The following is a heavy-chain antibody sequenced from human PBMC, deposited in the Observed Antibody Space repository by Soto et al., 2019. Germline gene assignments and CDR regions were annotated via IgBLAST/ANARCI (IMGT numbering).Heavy chain of an antibody. CDR1: GGSIISASYS. CDR3: AREDAARIELWFDA. Sequence: LSLTCAVSGGSIISASYSWNWIRQSPGRGLEWIGHIYSSGSTYYNPSLKSRVSISVDTSNNQFSLKLTSVTAADPAVYFCAREDAARIELWFDAWGQGIRVTVS. J-gene: IGHJ5*02. V-gene: IGHV4-31*11. D-gene: IGHD6-6*01. CDR2: IYSSGST.